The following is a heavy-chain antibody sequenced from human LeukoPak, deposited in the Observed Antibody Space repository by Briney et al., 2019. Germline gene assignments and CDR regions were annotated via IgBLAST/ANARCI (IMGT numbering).Heavy chain of an antibody. D-gene: IGHD5-24*01. V-gene: IGHV3-23*01. Sequence: GGSLRLSCAASGFTFSTFAMIWVRQPPGKGLEWVSSIFPSGGEIHYADSVRGRFTISRDNSKSTLSLQMNSLRAGDTAVYYCARESSNGYNSDTFDIWGQGTMVTVSS. CDR1: GFTFSTFA. CDR3: ARESSNGYNSDTFDI. CDR2: IFPSGGEI. J-gene: IGHJ3*02.